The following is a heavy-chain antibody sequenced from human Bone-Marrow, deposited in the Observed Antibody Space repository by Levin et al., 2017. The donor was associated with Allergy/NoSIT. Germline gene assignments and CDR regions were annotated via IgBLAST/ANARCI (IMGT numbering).Heavy chain of an antibody. D-gene: IGHD3-10*01. CDR3: ARMGFGE. CDR2: IHGGTGEI. V-gene: IGHV1-3*01. J-gene: IGHJ4*02. CDR1: GYNFSSYS. Sequence: ASVKVSCTASGYNFSSYSIHWVRQAPGQGLEWMGWIHGGTGEIKYSEKLKGRVTITRDTSATTAYMELSSLRSEDTAFYYCARMGFGEWGQGTLVIVSS.